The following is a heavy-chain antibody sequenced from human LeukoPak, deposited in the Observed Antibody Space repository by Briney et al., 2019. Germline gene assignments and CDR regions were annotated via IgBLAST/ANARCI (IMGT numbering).Heavy chain of an antibody. CDR3: ARRPIVGSTGFYFDP. CDR2: IYISGRT. D-gene: IGHD1-26*01. V-gene: IGHV4-61*02. J-gene: IGHJ5*02. CDR1: GGSISSGSYY. Sequence: SETLSLTCTVSGGSISSGSYYWSWIRQPAGKGLKWIGRIYISGRTNYNPSLKSRVTISIDTSKNQFSLNLSSVTAADTAVYYCARRPIVGSTGFYFDPWGPGTLVTVSS.